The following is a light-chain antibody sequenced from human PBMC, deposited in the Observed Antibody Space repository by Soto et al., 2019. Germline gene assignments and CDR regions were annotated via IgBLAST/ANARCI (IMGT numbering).Light chain of an antibody. CDR3: SSYAGSDTFV. CDR2: HVS. J-gene: IGLJ1*01. V-gene: IGLV2-14*03. CDR1: SGDVGAYNF. Sequence: ALTQPASVSGSPGQSITISCTGTSGDVGAYNFVSWYQQHPGKAPKLIIYHVSDRPSGFSSRFSGSKSGNSASLTISGLHAEDEADYYCSSYAGSDTFVFGTGTKLTVL.